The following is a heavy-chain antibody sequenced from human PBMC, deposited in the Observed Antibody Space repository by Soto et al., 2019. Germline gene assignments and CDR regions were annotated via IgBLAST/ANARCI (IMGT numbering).Heavy chain of an antibody. CDR1: GGSVSSGSYY. D-gene: IGHD6-19*01. V-gene: IGHV4-61*01. CDR2: IYYSGIT. CDR3: ARVSSGWYYFDY. J-gene: IGHJ4*02. Sequence: SETLSLTCTVSGGSVSSGSYYWSWIRQPPGKGLEWIGYIYYSGITNYNPSLKSRVTISVDTSKNQFSLKLSSVTAADTAVYYCARVSSGWYYFDYWGQGTLVTVSS.